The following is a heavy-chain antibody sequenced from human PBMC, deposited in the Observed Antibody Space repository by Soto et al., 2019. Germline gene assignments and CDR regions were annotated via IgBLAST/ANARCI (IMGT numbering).Heavy chain of an antibody. CDR1: GGTFDKFI. D-gene: IGHD3-10*01. Sequence: SVKVSCKASGGTFDKFIMNWVRQTPGRGLEWMGGIVPMLGTPTYAEKFKGRVRISATGSATTTYMEVTSLRSEDTAIYYCARNGTYGSSRSHYSGMDVWGQGTTVTVS. CDR2: IVPMLGTP. J-gene: IGHJ6*02. V-gene: IGHV1-69*13. CDR3: ARNGTYGSSRSHYSGMDV.